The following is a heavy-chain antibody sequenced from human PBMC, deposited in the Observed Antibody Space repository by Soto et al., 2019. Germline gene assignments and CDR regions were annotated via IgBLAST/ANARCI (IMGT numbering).Heavy chain of an antibody. CDR2: IHQDGSEK. CDR1: GFTFSSYW. V-gene: IGHV3-7*01. D-gene: IGHD1-20*01. CDR3: ARGYNNALDS. Sequence: ESGGGLVQPGGSLRLSCAASGFTFSSYWMSWVRLAPGKGLEWVANIHQDGSEKDYVDSVKGRFTISRDNAKNSLYLQMNSLRAEDTAVYYCARGYNNALDSWGQGTLVTVSS. J-gene: IGHJ4*02.